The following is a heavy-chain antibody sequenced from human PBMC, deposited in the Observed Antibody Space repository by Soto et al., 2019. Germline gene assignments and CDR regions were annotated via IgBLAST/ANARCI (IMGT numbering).Heavy chain of an antibody. D-gene: IGHD4-17*01. J-gene: IGHJ4*02. CDR2: IYYRGST. V-gene: IGHV4-39*01. CDR3: ARSMTTVVTLDY. Sequence: QLQLQESGPGLVKPSETLSLTCTVSGGSISSSSYYWGWIRQPPGKGLEWIGSIYYRGSTYYNPSHKSRATISVNTSKNQFSLKLSSVTAADTAVYYCARSMTTVVTLDYWGQGTLVTVSS. CDR1: GGSISSSSYY.